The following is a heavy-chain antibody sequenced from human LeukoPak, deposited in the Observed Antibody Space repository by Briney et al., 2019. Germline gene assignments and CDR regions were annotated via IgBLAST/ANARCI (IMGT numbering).Heavy chain of an antibody. CDR1: GGSISSYY. J-gene: IGHJ5*02. CDR3: ARFGQIDLEQFDP. CDR2: IYYSGST. V-gene: IGHV4-59*01. D-gene: IGHD3-10*01. Sequence: SETLSLTCTVSGGSISSYYWSWIRQPPGKGLEWIGYIYYSGSTNYNPSLKSRVTISVDTSKNQFSLKLSSVTAADTAVYYCARFGQIDLEQFDPWGQGTLVTVSS.